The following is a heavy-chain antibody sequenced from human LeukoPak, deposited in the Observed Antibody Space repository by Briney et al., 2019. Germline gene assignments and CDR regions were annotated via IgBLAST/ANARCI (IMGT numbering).Heavy chain of an antibody. D-gene: IGHD6-19*01. J-gene: IGHJ4*02. V-gene: IGHV1-18*01. CDR3: ARRRSEEFDFDC. CDR2: ISGYNGNT. Sequence: ASVKVSCKASGYTFISYGISWVRQAPGQGLEWMGWISGYNGNTNYAQKLQGRVTMTTDTSTSTACMELRSLRSDDTAVYYCARRRSEEFDFDCWGQGTLVTVSS. CDR1: GYTFISYG.